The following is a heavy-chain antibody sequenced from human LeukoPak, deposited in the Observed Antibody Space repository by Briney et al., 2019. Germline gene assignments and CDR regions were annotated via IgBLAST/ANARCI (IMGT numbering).Heavy chain of an antibody. J-gene: IGHJ4*02. CDR2: ISSNGGST. CDR1: GFTFSSYA. V-gene: IGHV3-64*01. CDR3: ARGYFDY. Sequence: TGGSLRLSCAASGFTFSSYAMSWVRQAPGKGLEWVSAISSNGGSTYYANSVKGRFTISRDNSKNTLYLQMGSLRAEDMAVYYCARGYFDYWGQGTLVTVSS.